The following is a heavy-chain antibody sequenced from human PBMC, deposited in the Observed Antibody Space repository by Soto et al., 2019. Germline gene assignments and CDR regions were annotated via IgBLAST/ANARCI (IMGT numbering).Heavy chain of an antibody. CDR3: ARDGGSSGSYPPGHAFDI. CDR2: ISSSSSYI. Sequence: PGGSLRLSCAASGFTFSSYSMNWVRQAPGKGLEWVSSISSSSSYIYYADSVKGRFTISRDNAKNSLYLQMNSLRAEDTAVYYCARDGGSSGSYPPGHAFDIWGQGTMVTVSS. D-gene: IGHD1-26*01. J-gene: IGHJ3*02. V-gene: IGHV3-21*01. CDR1: GFTFSSYS.